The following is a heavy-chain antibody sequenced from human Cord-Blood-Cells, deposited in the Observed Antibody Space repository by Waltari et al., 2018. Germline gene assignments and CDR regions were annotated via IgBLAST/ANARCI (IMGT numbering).Heavy chain of an antibody. D-gene: IGHD5-18*01. CDR1: GGTFSSYA. V-gene: IGHV1-69*01. J-gene: IGHJ3*02. Sequence: QVQLVQSGAEVKKPGSSVKVSCKASGGTFSSYAISWVRQAPGQGLEWMGGIIPIFGTANYAQKFQGRVTITADESTSTAYMELSSLRSEDTAVYYCARVPTSYSYGSVAFDIWGQGTMVTVSS. CDR3: ARVPTSYSYGSVAFDI. CDR2: IIPIFGTA.